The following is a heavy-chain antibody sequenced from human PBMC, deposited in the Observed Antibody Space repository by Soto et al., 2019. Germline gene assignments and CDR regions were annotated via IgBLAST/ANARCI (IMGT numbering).Heavy chain of an antibody. Sequence: SETLSLTCTVSGGSISSYYWSWIRQPPGKGLEWIGYIYYSGSTNYNPSLKSRVTISVDTSKNQFSLELSSVTAAGTAVYYCARDGLEGYYYYYGMDVWGQGTTVTVSS. V-gene: IGHV4-59*01. D-gene: IGHD3-3*01. CDR2: IYYSGST. CDR3: ARDGLEGYYYYYGMDV. CDR1: GGSISSYY. J-gene: IGHJ6*02.